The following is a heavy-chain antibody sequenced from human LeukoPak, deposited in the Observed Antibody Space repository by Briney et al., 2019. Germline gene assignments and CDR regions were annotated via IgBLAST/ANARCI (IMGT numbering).Heavy chain of an antibody. CDR1: GFTFSTSA. J-gene: IGHJ4*02. D-gene: IGHD6-13*01. V-gene: IGHV3-30*02. CDR2: IRYDGSNK. CDR3: ASSIAAAGTRGYYFDY. Sequence: GGSLRLSCAASGFTFSTSAMHWVRQAPGKGLEWVAFIRYDGSNKYYADSVKGRFTISRDNAKNSLYLQMNSLRAEDTAVYYCASSIAAAGTRGYYFDYWGQGTLVTVSS.